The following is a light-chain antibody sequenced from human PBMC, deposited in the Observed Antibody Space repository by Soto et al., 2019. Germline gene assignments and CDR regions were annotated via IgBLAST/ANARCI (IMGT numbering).Light chain of an antibody. CDR3: QQYHNYPRT. J-gene: IGKJ1*01. CDR1: ESIRTW. Sequence: DIQMTQSPSTPSASIGDRVTITCRTSESIRTWLGWYQHKPGKAPKFLIYDASSLESGVPSRFSGSGSGTEFTLTISNLQPDDFTTYFCQQYHNYPRTFGQGTKVDIK. V-gene: IGKV1-5*01. CDR2: DAS.